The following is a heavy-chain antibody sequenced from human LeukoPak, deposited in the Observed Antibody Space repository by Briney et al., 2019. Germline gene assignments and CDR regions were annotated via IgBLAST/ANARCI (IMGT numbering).Heavy chain of an antibody. CDR2: IYTSGST. CDR3: ATIAAAVTAHFYY. J-gene: IGHJ4*02. V-gene: IGHV4-61*02. D-gene: IGHD6-13*01. CDR1: GGSTSSGSYY. Sequence: TLSLTCTVSGGSTSSGSYYWSWIRQPAGKGLEWIGRIYTSGSTNYNPSLKSRVTISVDTSKNQFSLKLSSVTAADTAVYYCATIAAAVTAHFYYWAQGTLVTVSS.